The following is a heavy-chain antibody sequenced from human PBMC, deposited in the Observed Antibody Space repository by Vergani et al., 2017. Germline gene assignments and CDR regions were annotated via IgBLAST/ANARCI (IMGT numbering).Heavy chain of an antibody. CDR2: ISSSSSYI. J-gene: IGHJ4*02. D-gene: IGHD2-21*02. CDR3: AXYLRDSTDGLPDS. CDR1: GFTFSSYS. V-gene: IGHV3-21*01. Sequence: EVQLVESGGGLVKPGGSLRLSCAASGFTFSSYSMNWVRQAPGKGLEWVSSISSSSSYIYYADSVKGRFTISRDNAKNSLYLQMNSLRAEDTAVYYCAXYLRDSTDGLPDSWGPGTLVIVSS.